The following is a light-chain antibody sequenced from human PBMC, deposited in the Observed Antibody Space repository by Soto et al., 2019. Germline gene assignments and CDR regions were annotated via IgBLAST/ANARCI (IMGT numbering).Light chain of an antibody. V-gene: IGKV3-15*01. CDR3: QQYNNWPPT. CDR2: GAS. CDR1: QSVSSN. J-gene: IGKJ1*01. Sequence: EIVMTQSPATLSVSPGERATLSCRASQSVSSNLAWNQQKPGQAPRLLIYGASTRATGIPARFSGSGSGTEFTLTISSLQSEDFAVYSCQQYNNWPPTFGQGTKVEIK.